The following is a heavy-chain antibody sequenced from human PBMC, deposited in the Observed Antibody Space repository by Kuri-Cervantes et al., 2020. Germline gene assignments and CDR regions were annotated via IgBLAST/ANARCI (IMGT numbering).Heavy chain of an antibody. D-gene: IGHD3-9*01. Sequence: SETLSLTCAVYGGSFSGYYWSWIRQPPGKGLEWIGEINHSGSTNYNPSLKSRVTISVDTSKNQFSLRLSSVTAADTAVYCCARGLIHAAGYGYFDYWGQGSLVTVSS. CDR3: ARGLIHAAGYGYFDY. CDR1: GGSFSGYY. J-gene: IGHJ4*02. CDR2: INHSGST. V-gene: IGHV4-34*01.